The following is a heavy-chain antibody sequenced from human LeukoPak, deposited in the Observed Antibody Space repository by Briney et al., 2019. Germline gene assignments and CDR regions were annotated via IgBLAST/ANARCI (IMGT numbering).Heavy chain of an antibody. CDR3: ASPVAVDP. CDR2: ISYDGNNE. Sequence: GGSLRLSCAASGFTFSSYAIHWVRQAPDKGLEWVAVISYDGNNEYYADCVKGRFTVSRDNAKNSLYLQMNSLRAEDTAVYYCASPVAVDPWGQGTLVTVSS. V-gene: IGHV3-30-3*01. D-gene: IGHD6-13*01. CDR1: GFTFSSYA. J-gene: IGHJ5*02.